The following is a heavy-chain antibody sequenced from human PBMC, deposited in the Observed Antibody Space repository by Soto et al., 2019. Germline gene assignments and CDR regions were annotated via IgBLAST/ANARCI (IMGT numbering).Heavy chain of an antibody. CDR2: IIPIFGTA. CDR1: GGTFSSYA. J-gene: IGHJ4*02. Sequence: QVQLVQSGAEVKKPGSSVKVSCKASGGTFSSYAISWVRQAPGQGLEWMGGIIPIFGTANYAQKFQGRVTIXXDXSXXTGYMELSSLRSEDTAVYYCARAMYSRGTADTFDYWGQGTLVTVSS. CDR3: ARAMYSRGTADTFDY. V-gene: IGHV1-69*12. D-gene: IGHD6-13*01.